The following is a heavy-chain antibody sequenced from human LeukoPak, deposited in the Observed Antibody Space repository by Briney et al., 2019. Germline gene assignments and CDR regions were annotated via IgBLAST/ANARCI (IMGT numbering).Heavy chain of an antibody. Sequence: TSETLSLTCTVSGGSISSSSYYWGWIRQPPGKGLEWIGSIYYSGSTYYNPSLKSRVTISVDTSKNQFSLKLSSVTAADTAVYYCARSYGSGSYYIDYWGQGTLVTVSS. D-gene: IGHD3-10*01. J-gene: IGHJ4*02. CDR2: IYYSGST. CDR3: ARSYGSGSYYIDY. CDR1: GGSISSSSYY. V-gene: IGHV4-39*07.